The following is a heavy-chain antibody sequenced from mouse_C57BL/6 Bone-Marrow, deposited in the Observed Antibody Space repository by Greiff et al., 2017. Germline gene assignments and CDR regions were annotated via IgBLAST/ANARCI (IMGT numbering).Heavy chain of an antibody. CDR2: ISDGGSYT. CDR3: ASTFYFDY. V-gene: IGHV5-4*01. CDR1: GFTFSSYA. J-gene: IGHJ2*01. Sequence: EVQGVESGGGLVKPGGSLKLSCAASGFTFSSYAMSWVRQTPEKRLEWVATISDGGSYTYYPDNVKGRFTISRDNAKNNLYLQMSHLKSEDTAKYYCASTFYFDYWGKGTTLTVSS.